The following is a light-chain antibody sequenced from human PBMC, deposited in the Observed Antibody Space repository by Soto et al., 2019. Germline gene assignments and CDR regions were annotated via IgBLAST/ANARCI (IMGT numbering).Light chain of an antibody. CDR2: AAS. CDR1: QSISSY. Sequence: DIQMTQSPYSLYASVGDRVTITCRASQSISSYLNWYQQKPGKAPKLLIYAASSLQSVVPSRFSGSGSGTEFTLTSSSLQPEEFPTYYGQQSYSTPFTLGPGTKMDIK. V-gene: IGKV1-39*01. CDR3: QQSYSTPFT. J-gene: IGKJ3*01.